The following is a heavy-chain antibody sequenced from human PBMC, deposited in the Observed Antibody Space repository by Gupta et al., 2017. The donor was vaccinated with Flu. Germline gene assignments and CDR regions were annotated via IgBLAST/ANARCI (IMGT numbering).Heavy chain of an antibody. CDR1: GFTFSSYE. CDR3: ARGPVAGTRGAYYYYGMDV. D-gene: IGHD6-19*01. V-gene: IGHV3-48*03. Sequence: EVQLVESGGGLVQPGGSLRLSCAASGFTFSSYEMNWVRQAPGKGLEWVSYFSSSGSTIYYADSVKGRFTISRDNAKNSLYLQMNSLRAEDTAVYYCARGPVAGTRGAYYYYGMDVWGQGTTVTVSS. CDR2: FSSSGSTI. J-gene: IGHJ6*02.